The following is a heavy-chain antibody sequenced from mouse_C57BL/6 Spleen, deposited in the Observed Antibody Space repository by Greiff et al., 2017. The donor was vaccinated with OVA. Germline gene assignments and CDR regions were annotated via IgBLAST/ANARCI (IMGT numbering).Heavy chain of an antibody. CDR2: INPYNGGT. CDR1: GYTFTDYY. V-gene: IGHV1-19*01. D-gene: IGHD1-1*01. CDR3: APGSSFFDY. J-gene: IGHJ2*01. Sequence: VQLKESGPVLVKPGASVTMSCKASGYTFTDYYMNWVKQSHGKSLEWIGVINPYNGGTSYNQKFKGKATLTVDKSSSTAYMELNSLTSEDSAVYYCAPGSSFFDYWGQGTTLTVSS.